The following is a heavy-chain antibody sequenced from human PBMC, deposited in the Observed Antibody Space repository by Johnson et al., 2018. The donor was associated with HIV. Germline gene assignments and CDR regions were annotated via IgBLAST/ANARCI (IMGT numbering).Heavy chain of an antibody. Sequence: EVQLVESGGGLVQPGGSLRLSCAASGFTVSSNYMSWVRQAPGQGLEWVSVIYSGGSTYYPGAVKGRFTISRENAKNSLYRQMNRLRAEGTAVYSCGRGGGSSGPDAFDIWGQGTMVTVSS. CDR3: GRGGGSSGPDAFDI. J-gene: IGHJ3*02. D-gene: IGHD3-16*01. CDR1: GFTVSSNY. V-gene: IGHV3-66*02. CDR2: IYSGGST.